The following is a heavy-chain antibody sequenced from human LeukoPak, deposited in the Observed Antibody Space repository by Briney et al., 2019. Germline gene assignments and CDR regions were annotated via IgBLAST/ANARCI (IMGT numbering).Heavy chain of an antibody. CDR1: GGTFSSYA. V-gene: IGHV1-69*06. D-gene: IGHD4-23*01. Sequence: ASVKVSCKASGGTFSSYAISWVRQAPGQGLEWMGGIIPIFGTANYAQKFQGRVTITADKSTSTAYMELSSLRSEDTAVYYCASITGPYHYGGPGGYWGQGTLVTVSS. CDR2: IIPIFGTA. J-gene: IGHJ4*02. CDR3: ASITGPYHYGGPGGY.